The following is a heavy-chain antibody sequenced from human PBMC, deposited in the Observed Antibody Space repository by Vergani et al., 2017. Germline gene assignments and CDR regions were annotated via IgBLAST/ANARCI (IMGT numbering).Heavy chain of an antibody. Sequence: EVQLVESGGGLVQPGGSLRLSCAASGFTFSSYWMSWVRQAPGKGLEWVANIKQDGSETYYVDSVKGRFTISRDNAKNSLYLQMNSLRAEDTAVYYCARHRRGYSGDDASDYWGQGTLVTVSS. CDR3: ARHRRGYSGDDASDY. D-gene: IGHD5-12*01. J-gene: IGHJ4*02. CDR1: GFTFSSYW. CDR2: IKQDGSET. V-gene: IGHV3-7*01.